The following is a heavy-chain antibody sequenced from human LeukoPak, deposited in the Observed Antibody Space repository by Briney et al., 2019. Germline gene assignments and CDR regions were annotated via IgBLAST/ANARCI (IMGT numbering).Heavy chain of an antibody. CDR1: GYTFTGYY. J-gene: IGHJ5*02. Sequence: ASVKVSCKASGYTFTGYYMHWVRQAPGQGLEWMGRINPNSGGTNYAQKFQGRVTMTRDTSISTAYMELSRLRSDDTAVYCCATLYYDILTGSWFDPWGQGTLVTVSS. V-gene: IGHV1-2*06. CDR3: ATLYYDILTGSWFDP. CDR2: INPNSGGT. D-gene: IGHD3-9*01.